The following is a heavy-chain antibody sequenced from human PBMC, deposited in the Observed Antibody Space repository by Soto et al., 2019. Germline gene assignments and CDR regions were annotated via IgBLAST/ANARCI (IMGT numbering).Heavy chain of an antibody. J-gene: IGHJ6*02. CDR2: IDYSGNA. CDR1: GASVSSGSYF. V-gene: IGHV4-61*03. D-gene: IGHD2-8*02. Sequence: QVQLQESGPVLVEPSETLSLTCAVSGASVSSGSYFWSWIRQPPGKGLEWIGYIDYSGNANYNPSLKSRVTISVDTSNNHFSLRLSSVTVADTAVYYCARDPYCTGGSCYGMDVWDQGTTVTVSS. CDR3: ARDPYCTGGSCYGMDV.